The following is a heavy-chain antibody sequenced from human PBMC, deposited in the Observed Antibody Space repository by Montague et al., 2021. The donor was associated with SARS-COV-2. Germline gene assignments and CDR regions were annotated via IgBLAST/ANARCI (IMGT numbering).Heavy chain of an antibody. Sequence: SETLSLTCAVYGGSFSGYYWSWIRQPPGKGLEWIGEINHSGSTNYNPSLKSRVTISVGTSKYQFSLELSSVTAADTAVYYCARALPVTTFFYSYYGMDVWGQGTTVTVSS. CDR1: GGSFSGYY. CDR2: INHSGST. V-gene: IGHV4-34*01. J-gene: IGHJ6*02. CDR3: ARALPVTTFFYSYYGMDV. D-gene: IGHD4-17*01.